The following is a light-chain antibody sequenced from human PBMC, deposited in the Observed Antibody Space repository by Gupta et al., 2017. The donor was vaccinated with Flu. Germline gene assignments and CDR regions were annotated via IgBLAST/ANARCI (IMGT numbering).Light chain of an antibody. V-gene: IGKV3-11*01. CDR2: DAS. J-gene: IGKJ5*01. Sequence: PATLSLFPGERATLSCRASQSVSSSLAWYQQKPGQAPRLLIYDASNRVTGIPARFSGSGSVTDFTLTISSLEPEDFAVYYCQQSSKWPPTFGQGTRLEIK. CDR1: QSVSSS. CDR3: QQSSKWPPT.